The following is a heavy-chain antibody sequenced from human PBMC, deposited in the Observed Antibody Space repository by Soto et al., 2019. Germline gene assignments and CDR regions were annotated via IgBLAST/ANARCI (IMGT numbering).Heavy chain of an antibody. Sequence: SETLSLTCTVSGGSISSYYWSWIRQPPGKVLEWIGYIYYSGSTNYNPSLKSRVTISVDTSKNQFSLKLSSVTAADTAVYYCAARKQAYCGGDCYSLDYWGQGTLVTISS. CDR1: GGSISSYY. CDR2: IYYSGST. CDR3: AARKQAYCGGDCYSLDY. J-gene: IGHJ4*02. D-gene: IGHD2-21*02. V-gene: IGHV4-59*01.